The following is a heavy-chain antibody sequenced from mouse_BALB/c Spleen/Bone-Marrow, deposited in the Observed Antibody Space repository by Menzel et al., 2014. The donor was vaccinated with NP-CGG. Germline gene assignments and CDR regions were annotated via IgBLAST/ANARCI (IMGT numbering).Heavy chain of an antibody. CDR2: IRNKANGYTT. CDR3: ARDYLYYFDY. J-gene: IGHJ2*01. V-gene: IGHV7-3*02. Sequence: EVQRVESGGGLVRPGGFLRLSCATSGFTFTDHYMSWVRQPPGKALEWLGFIRNKANGYTTEYSASVKGRFTISRDNSQSIVYLQMNTLRAEDSATYYCARDYLYYFDYWGQGTTLTVSS. CDR1: GFTFTDHY. D-gene: IGHD2-1*01.